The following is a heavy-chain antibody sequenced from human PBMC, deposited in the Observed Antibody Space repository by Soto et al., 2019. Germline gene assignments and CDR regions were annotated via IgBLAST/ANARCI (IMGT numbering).Heavy chain of an antibody. V-gene: IGHV3-30*18. J-gene: IGHJ6*02. Sequence: PGGSLRLSCAASGFTFSSYGMHWVRQAPGKGLEWVAVISYDGSNKYYADSVKGRFTISRDNSKNTLYLQMNSLRAEDTAVYYCAKDFPPLVEPPEPTNYYGMDVWGEGPTVTVSS. D-gene: IGHD1-1*01. CDR1: GFTFSSYG. CDR2: ISYDGSNK. CDR3: AKDFPPLVEPPEPTNYYGMDV.